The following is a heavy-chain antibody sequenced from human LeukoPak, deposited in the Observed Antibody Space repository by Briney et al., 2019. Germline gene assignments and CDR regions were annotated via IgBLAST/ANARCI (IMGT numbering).Heavy chain of an antibody. CDR1: GGSISSYY. V-gene: IGHV4-59*01. Sequence: SETLSLTCTVSGGSISSYYWSWIRQPPGKGLEWIGYIYYSGSTNYKPSLKSRVTISVDTSKNQFSLKLSSVAAADTAVYYCARGGYYGSGNDFRFDPWGQGTLVTVSS. CDR2: IYYSGST. J-gene: IGHJ5*02. CDR3: ARGGYYGSGNDFRFDP. D-gene: IGHD3-10*01.